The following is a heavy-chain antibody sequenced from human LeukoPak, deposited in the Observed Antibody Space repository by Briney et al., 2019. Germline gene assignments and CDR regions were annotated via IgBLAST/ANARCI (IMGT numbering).Heavy chain of an antibody. D-gene: IGHD5-18*01. CDR3: ARARGFRRVDTAMVLDY. V-gene: IGHV1-46*01. CDR2: INPSGGST. J-gene: IGHJ4*02. Sequence: ASVKVSCKASGYTFTSYYMHWVRQAPGQGLEWMGIINPSGGSTSYAQKLQGRGTLTRDTSTSTVYMERSSLRSEGTGVYYWARARGFRRVDTAMVLDYWGQGTLVTVSS. CDR1: GYTFTSYY.